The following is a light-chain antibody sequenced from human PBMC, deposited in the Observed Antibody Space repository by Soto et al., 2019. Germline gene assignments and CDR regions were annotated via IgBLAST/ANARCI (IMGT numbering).Light chain of an antibody. CDR1: QSVSSY. J-gene: IGKJ4*01. Sequence: EIVLTQSPATLSLSPGERATLSCRASQSVSSYLAWYQQKTGQAPRILIYDASNRAAGITARFSASGSVTDFNLSIRSLVPEDFAVYDCEERRNWPSLTCGGGIKVEIK. CDR3: EERRNWPSLT. V-gene: IGKV3-11*01. CDR2: DAS.